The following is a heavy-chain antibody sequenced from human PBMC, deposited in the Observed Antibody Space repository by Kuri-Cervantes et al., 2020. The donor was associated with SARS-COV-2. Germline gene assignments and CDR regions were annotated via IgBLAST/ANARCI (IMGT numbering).Heavy chain of an antibody. J-gene: IGHJ6*02. Sequence: GESLKISCAASGFTFSSYAMSWVRQAPGKGLEWVSYISSSGSTIYYADSVKGRFTISRDNAKNSLYLQMNSLRAEDTAVYYCARGSSSWYLGGMDVWGQGTTVTVSS. V-gene: IGHV3-48*04. CDR2: ISSSGSTI. CDR1: GFTFSSYA. D-gene: IGHD6-13*01. CDR3: ARGSSSWYLGGMDV.